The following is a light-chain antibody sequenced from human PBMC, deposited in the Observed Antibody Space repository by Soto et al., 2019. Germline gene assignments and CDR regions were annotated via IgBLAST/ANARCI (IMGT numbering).Light chain of an antibody. CDR2: RTS. V-gene: IGKV3-15*01. CDR1: QSVSGD. Sequence: EIVMMQSPAILSVSPGERATLSCRTSQSVSGDLAWDQQKPGQAPRLLMYRTSIRATGVPARFSGSGSGTDFTHTISSLQSEDFAVYYCQQYDRWPPWTFGQGNKVEIK. CDR3: QQYDRWPPWT. J-gene: IGKJ1*01.